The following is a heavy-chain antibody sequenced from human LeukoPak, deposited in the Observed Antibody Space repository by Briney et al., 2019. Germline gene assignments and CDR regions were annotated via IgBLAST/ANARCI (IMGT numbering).Heavy chain of an antibody. Sequence: GGSLRLSCAASGFTFSSYAMSWVRQAPGKGLEWVSAISGSGGSTYYADSVKGRFTISRDNSKNTLYLQMNSLRAEDTAAYYCAKRQQQRSFFDYWGQGTLVTVSS. CDR1: GFTFSSYA. CDR2: ISGSGGST. J-gene: IGHJ4*02. D-gene: IGHD6-13*01. CDR3: AKRQQQRSFFDY. V-gene: IGHV3-23*01.